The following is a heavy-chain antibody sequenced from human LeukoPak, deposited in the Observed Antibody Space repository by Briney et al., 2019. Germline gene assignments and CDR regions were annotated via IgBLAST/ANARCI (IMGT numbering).Heavy chain of an antibody. Sequence: GGSLRLSCAASGFTFSRYAMSWVRQAPGKGVEWVSAISGSGGSTYYADSVKGRFTISRDNSKNTLYVQMNSLRAEDTAVYYCAKIYYDYVWGSFVDPWGQGTLLPVSS. J-gene: IGHJ5*02. D-gene: IGHD3-16*01. CDR3: AKIYYDYVWGSFVDP. CDR2: ISGSGGST. CDR1: GFTFSRYA. V-gene: IGHV3-23*01.